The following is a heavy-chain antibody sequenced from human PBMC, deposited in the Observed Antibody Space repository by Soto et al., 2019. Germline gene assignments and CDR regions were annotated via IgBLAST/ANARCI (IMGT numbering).Heavy chain of an antibody. J-gene: IGHJ4*02. V-gene: IGHV5-10-1*01. CDR1: GYSFTSYW. CDR2: IDPSDSYT. D-gene: IGHD3-22*01. Sequence: GESLKISCKGSGYSFTSYWISWVRQMPGKGMEWMGRIDPSDSYTNYRPSFQGHVTISAYKSIRTAYLQWSSLKASDTAMYYCTYDSSGYYSDALDXWGQGTLVTVSX. CDR3: TYDSSGYYSDALDX.